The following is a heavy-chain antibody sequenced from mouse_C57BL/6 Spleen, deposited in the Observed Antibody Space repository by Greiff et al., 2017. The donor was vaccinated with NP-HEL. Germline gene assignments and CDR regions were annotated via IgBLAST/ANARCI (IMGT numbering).Heavy chain of an antibody. CDR2: IYPRSGNT. Sequence: VQLQQSGAELARPGASVKLSCKASGYTFTSYGISWVKQRTGQGLEWIGEIYPRSGNTYYNEKFKGKATLTADKSSSTAYMALRSLTSEDSAVYFWAYYGSSYESWFAYWGQGTLVTVAA. J-gene: IGHJ3*01. CDR3: AYYGSSYESWFAY. V-gene: IGHV1-81*01. D-gene: IGHD1-1*01. CDR1: GYTFTSYG.